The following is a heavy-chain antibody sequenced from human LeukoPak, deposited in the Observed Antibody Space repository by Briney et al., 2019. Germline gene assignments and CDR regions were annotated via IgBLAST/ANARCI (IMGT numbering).Heavy chain of an antibody. CDR3: AREAASGLDYYYYSMDV. CDR2: ISSTNSYI. V-gene: IGHV3-21*01. D-gene: IGHD6-13*01. CDR1: GFTFSSYS. Sequence: GGSLRLSCAAPGFTFSSYSMNWVRQAPGKGLEWVSSISSTNSYIYYADSVKGRFTISRDNAKNSLYLQMNSLRAEDTAVYYCAREAASGLDYYYYSMDVWGKGTTVTVSS. J-gene: IGHJ6*03.